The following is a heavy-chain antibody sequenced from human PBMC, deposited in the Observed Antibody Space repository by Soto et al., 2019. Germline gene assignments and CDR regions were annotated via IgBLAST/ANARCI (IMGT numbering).Heavy chain of an antibody. D-gene: IGHD3-9*01. Sequence: GQSLKISCRGSRYRFTGYWIIWVRQMPGKGLEWKGRIDPSDSYTNYSPTFQGHVTIPADKSISTTYLQWNSLKASDTAMYYCARLSVLTGYTIWFDPWGEGTLVTVS. CDR2: IDPSDSYT. CDR3: ARLSVLTGYTIWFDP. CDR1: RYRFTGYW. V-gene: IGHV5-10-1*01. J-gene: IGHJ5*02.